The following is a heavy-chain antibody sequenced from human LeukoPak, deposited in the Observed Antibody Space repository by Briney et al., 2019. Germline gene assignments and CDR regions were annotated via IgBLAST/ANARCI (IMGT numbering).Heavy chain of an antibody. CDR3: ARARYSGSYYGGFVDY. CDR2: VNWNGGSI. V-gene: IGHV3-20*04. D-gene: IGHD1-26*01. J-gene: IGHJ4*02. CDR1: GFTFDDYG. Sequence: GGSLRLSCAGSGFTFDDYGMSWVRQAPGKGLEWVSGVNWNGGSIGYADSVKGRFTISRDNAKNSLYLQMNSLRAEDTALYYCARARYSGSYYGGFVDYWGQGTLVTVST.